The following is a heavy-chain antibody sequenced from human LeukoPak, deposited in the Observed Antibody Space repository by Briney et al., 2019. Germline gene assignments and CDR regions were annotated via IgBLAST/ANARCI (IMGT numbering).Heavy chain of an antibody. V-gene: IGHV3-30-3*01. CDR1: GFTFSSYA. J-gene: IGHJ4*02. Sequence: PGGSLRLSCAASGFTFSSYAMHWVRQAPGKGLEWVAVISYDGSNKYYADSVKGRFTISRDNSKNTLYLQMNSLRAEDTAAYYCAREDSPSGYDPLDYWGQGTLVTVSS. D-gene: IGHD5-12*01. CDR2: ISYDGSNK. CDR3: AREDSPSGYDPLDY.